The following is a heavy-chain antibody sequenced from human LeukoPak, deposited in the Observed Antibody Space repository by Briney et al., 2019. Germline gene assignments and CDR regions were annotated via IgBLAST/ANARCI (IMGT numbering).Heavy chain of an antibody. CDR3: ARGSIVGATFDYFDY. Sequence: ASVKVPFKASGYTFTVYYMHWVRQAPGQGLEWMGWINPNSGGTNYAQKFQGRVTMTRDTSISTAYMELSRLRSDDTAVYYCARGSIVGATFDYFDYWGQGTLVTVSS. CDR2: INPNSGGT. V-gene: IGHV1-2*02. CDR1: GYTFTVYY. D-gene: IGHD1-26*01. J-gene: IGHJ4*02.